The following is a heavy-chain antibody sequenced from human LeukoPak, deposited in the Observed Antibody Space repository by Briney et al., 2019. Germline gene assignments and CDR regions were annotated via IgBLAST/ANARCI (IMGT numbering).Heavy chain of an antibody. D-gene: IGHD6-19*01. CDR3: ARDTYSSGWYDGGY. V-gene: IGHV4-4*07. J-gene: IGHJ4*02. CDR2: IHTSGTT. CDR1: GGSSSNYF. Sequence: SETLSLTCTVSGGSSSNYFCTWLRQSAGAGLECIGRIHTSGTTNYNPSLKSRVTMSVDTSKNQFSLKLSSVTAADTAVYYCARDTYSSGWYDGGYWGQGTLVTVSS.